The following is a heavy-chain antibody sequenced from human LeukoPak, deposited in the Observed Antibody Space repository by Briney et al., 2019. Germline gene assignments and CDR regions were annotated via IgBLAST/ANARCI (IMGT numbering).Heavy chain of an antibody. Sequence: SETLSLTCAVYGGSFSGYYWSWIRQPPGKGLEWIGEINHSGSTNYNPSLKSRVTISVDTSKNQFSLKLSSVTAADTAVYYCARGPPFWSGYGYGMDVWGQGTTVTVSS. CDR3: ARGPPFWSGYGYGMDV. CDR2: INHSGST. V-gene: IGHV4-34*01. CDR1: GGSFSGYY. J-gene: IGHJ6*02. D-gene: IGHD3-3*01.